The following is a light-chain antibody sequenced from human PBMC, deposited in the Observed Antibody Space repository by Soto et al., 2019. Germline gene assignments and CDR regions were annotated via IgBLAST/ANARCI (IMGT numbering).Light chain of an antibody. CDR2: LGS. Sequence: DIVMTQSPLSLPVTPGEPASISCRSSQSLLHSNGYNYLDWYLQKPGQPPQLLIYLGSNRASGVPDRFSGSGSGTDFTLKISRVEAEDVGVYYCMQALQTPPTFGQGTKVDIK. CDR1: QSLLHSNGYNY. V-gene: IGKV2-28*01. CDR3: MQALQTPPT. J-gene: IGKJ1*01.